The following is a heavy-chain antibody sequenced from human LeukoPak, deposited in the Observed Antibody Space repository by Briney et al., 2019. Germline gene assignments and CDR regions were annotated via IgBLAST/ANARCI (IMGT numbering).Heavy chain of an antibody. CDR3: ARVGSGVAFDY. J-gene: IGHJ4*02. V-gene: IGHV4-30-2*01. D-gene: IGHD3-3*01. Sequence: SETLSLTCAVSGASISSGGYSWSWIRQPPGKGLEWIGYIYHSGSTYYNPSLTSRVTISVDRSKHQFSLKLSSVTAADTAVYYCARVGSGVAFDYWGQGTLVIVSS. CDR1: GASISSGGYS. CDR2: IYHSGST.